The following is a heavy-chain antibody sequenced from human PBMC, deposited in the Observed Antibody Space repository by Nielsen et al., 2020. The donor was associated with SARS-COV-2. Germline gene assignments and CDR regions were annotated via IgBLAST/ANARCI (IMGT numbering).Heavy chain of an antibody. CDR3: ATQADGYKSPYDY. CDR2: IGAGGDNI. Sequence: GESLKISCAASGFTFSNFAMNWVRQAPGKGLEWVSIIGAGGDNIYYADSVKGRFTISRDNSKNTLYLQINSLRADDTAVYYCATQADGYKSPYDYWGQGTLVTVSS. V-gene: IGHV3-23*01. D-gene: IGHD3-10*01. CDR1: GFTFSNFA. J-gene: IGHJ4*02.